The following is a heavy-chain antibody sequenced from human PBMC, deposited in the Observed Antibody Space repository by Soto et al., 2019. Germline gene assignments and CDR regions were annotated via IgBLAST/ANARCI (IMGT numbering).Heavy chain of an antibody. CDR3: ASGHTASRIYYYYYYGMGV. J-gene: IGHJ6*02. CDR2: INPNSGGT. CDR1: GYTFTGYY. V-gene: IGHV1-2*02. D-gene: IGHD2-15*01. Sequence: ASVKVSCKASGYTFTGYYMHWVRQAPGQGLEWMGWINPNSGGTNYAQKFQGRVTMTRDASISTAYMELSRLRSDDTAVYYCASGHTASRIYYYYYYGMGVWGQGTTVTVSS.